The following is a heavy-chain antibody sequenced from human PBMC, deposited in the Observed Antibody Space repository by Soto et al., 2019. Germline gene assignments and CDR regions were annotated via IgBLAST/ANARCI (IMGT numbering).Heavy chain of an antibody. CDR3: ARECRYCCGGSCFCLPGFDY. CDR2: IIPIFGTA. J-gene: IGHJ4*02. V-gene: IGHV1-69*12. Sequence: QVQLVQSGAEVKKPGSSVKVSCKASGGTFSSYAISWVRQAPGQGLEWMGGIIPIFGTANYAQKFQGRVTITAAESTSTAYMEMSSLRLEDTAVYYCARECRYCCGGSCFCLPGFDYWGQGTLVTVSS. D-gene: IGHD2-15*01. CDR1: GGTFSSYA.